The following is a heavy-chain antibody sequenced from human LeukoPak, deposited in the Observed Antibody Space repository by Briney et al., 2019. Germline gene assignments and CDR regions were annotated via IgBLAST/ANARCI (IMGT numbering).Heavy chain of an antibody. CDR2: ISERGGST. Sequence: GGSLRLSCVVSGISLSNYAMTWVRQAPGKGLEWVSYISERGGSTTYADSVKGRFTISRDNSKNTLYLQMNSLRAEDTAVYYCAKVLTYYYYYGMDVWGQGTTVTVSS. V-gene: IGHV3-23*01. CDR1: GISLSNYA. J-gene: IGHJ6*02. CDR3: AKVLTYYYYYGMDV.